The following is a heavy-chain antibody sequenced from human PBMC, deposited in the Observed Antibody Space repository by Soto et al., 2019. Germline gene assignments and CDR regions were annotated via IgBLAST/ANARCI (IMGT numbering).Heavy chain of an antibody. J-gene: IGHJ4*02. CDR2: IDPKDSYT. D-gene: IGHD2-8*01. CDR3: ARPLRTGHGDYDF. Sequence: PGESLKISCRASGYNFLDYWINWVRQVPGQGLEWMGKIDPKDSYTYYSPSFKGRVTISADKSISTAYLQWNSLRAPDTAIYFCARPLRTGHGDYDFWGPGTVVTVSS. V-gene: IGHV5-10-1*01. CDR1: GYNFLDYW.